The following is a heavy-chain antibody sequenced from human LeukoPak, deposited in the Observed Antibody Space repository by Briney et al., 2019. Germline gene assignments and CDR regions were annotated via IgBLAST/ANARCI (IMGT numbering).Heavy chain of an antibody. D-gene: IGHD5-18*01. CDR3: ARFRSAMVHFDY. Sequence: ASVKVSCKASGYTFTSYAMHWVRQAPGQRLEWMGWTNAGNGNTKYSQKFQGRVTITRDTSASTAYMELSSLRSEDTAVYYCARFRSAMVHFDYWGQGTLVTVSS. CDR2: TNAGNGNT. V-gene: IGHV1-3*01. J-gene: IGHJ4*02. CDR1: GYTFTSYA.